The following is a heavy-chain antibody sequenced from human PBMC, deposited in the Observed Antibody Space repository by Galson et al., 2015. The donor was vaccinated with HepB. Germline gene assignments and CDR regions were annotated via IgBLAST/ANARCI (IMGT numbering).Heavy chain of an antibody. CDR3: TTDVYYSTYWSWLDP. J-gene: IGHJ5*02. D-gene: IGHD2-8*02. V-gene: IGHV3-15*01. Sequence: SLRLSCAASGFPFNNAWMTWVRQAPGMGLEWVGRIKSKTDGETTDYAAPVKGRFTISRGDSKNRLYLQMNSLKTEDIAVYYCTTDVYYSTYWSWLDPWGQGTLVTVSS. CDR2: IKSKTDGETT. CDR1: GFPFNNAW.